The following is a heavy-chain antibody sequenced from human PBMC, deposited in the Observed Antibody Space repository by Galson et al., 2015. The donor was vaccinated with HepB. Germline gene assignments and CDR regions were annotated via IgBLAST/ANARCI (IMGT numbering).Heavy chain of an antibody. CDR2: ISGSGSTI. CDR1: GFTFSDYY. CDR3: ARDLGDYYDSSGYFDY. Sequence: SLRLSCAASGFTFSDYYMSWIRQAPGKGLEWVSYISGSGSTIYYADSVKGRFTISRDNAKNSLYLQMNSLRAEDTAVYYCARDLGDYYDSSGYFDYWGQGTLVTVSS. V-gene: IGHV3-11*01. J-gene: IGHJ4*02. D-gene: IGHD3-22*01.